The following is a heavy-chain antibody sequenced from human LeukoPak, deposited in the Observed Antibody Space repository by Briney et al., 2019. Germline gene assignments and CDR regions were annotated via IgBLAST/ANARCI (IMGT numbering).Heavy chain of an antibody. V-gene: IGHV3-23*01. CDR2: ISGSGGST. J-gene: IGHJ4*02. CDR1: GFTFSSYA. Sequence: PGGSLRLPCAASGFTFSSYAMSWVRQAPGKGLEWVSTISGSGGSTYYADSVKGRFTISRDNSKNTLYLQMNSLRAEDTAVYYCAKAAGSSGWYRFFDYWGQGTLVTVSS. D-gene: IGHD6-19*01. CDR3: AKAAGSSGWYRFFDY.